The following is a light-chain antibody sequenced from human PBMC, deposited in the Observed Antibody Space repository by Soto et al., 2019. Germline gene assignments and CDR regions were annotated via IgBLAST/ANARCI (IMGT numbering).Light chain of an antibody. CDR1: QSISSW. J-gene: IGKJ1*01. CDR2: DVS. CDR3: QQYNSYWT. Sequence: DIQMTQSPSTLSASVGDRVTITCRASQSISSWLAWYQRKPGKAPKLLIYDVSSLESGVPSRFSGSGSGTKFTLTISSLQPDDFATYYCQQYNSYWTFGQGTKVEIK. V-gene: IGKV1-5*01.